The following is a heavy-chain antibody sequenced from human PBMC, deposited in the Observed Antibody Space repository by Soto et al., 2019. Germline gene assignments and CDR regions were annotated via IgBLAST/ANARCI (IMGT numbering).Heavy chain of an antibody. V-gene: IGHV3-11*06. Sequence: PGGSLRLSCAASGFTFSDYYMSWVRQRPGRGLECLSYRSNCGTFARYATSVKGRFSISRDNANNSLYLEMNSLRVEDTAVYYCARSGDNFNVLDYWGQGTPVTVSS. CDR1: GFTFSDYY. CDR2: RSNCGTFA. D-gene: IGHD1-1*01. CDR3: ARSGDNFNVLDY. J-gene: IGHJ4*02.